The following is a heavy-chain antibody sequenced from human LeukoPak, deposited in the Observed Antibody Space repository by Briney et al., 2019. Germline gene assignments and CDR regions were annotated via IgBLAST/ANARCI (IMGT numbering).Heavy chain of an antibody. D-gene: IGHD6-19*01. CDR1: GGSISSDY. V-gene: IGHV4-59*01. Sequence: SETLSLTCTVSGGSISSDYWSWPRQPPGKGLEWIGYIHYSGGTNYNPSLKSRVTISVDTSKTQHFLHLTSVTAADTAVYYCARGAGWYGYWGQGTLVTVSS. CDR2: IHYSGGT. J-gene: IGHJ4*02. CDR3: ARGAGWYGY.